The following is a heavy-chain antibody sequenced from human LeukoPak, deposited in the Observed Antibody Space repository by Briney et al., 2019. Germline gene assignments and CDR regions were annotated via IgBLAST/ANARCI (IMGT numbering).Heavy chain of an antibody. CDR2: IYYSGGT. CDR1: GGSFSGYY. J-gene: IGHJ4*02. V-gene: IGHV4-59*01. Sequence: PSETLSLTCAVYGGSFSGYYWSWIRQPPGKGLEWIGYIYYSGGTNYNPSLKSRVTISVDTSKNQFSLKLSSVTAADTAVYYCARGGLEWEPPGYYWGQGTLVTVSS. CDR3: ARGGLEWEPPGYY. D-gene: IGHD1-26*01.